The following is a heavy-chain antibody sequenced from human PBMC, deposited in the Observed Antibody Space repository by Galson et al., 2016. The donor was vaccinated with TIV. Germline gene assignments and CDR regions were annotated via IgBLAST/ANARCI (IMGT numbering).Heavy chain of an antibody. J-gene: IGHJ6*02. CDR2: IHTGGNT. CDR1: DFPVSDNY. D-gene: IGHD4-23*01. Sequence: SLRLSCAASDFPVSDNYMTWVRRAPGKGLEWVSIIHTGGNTNYADSVRGRFTISRDNAKNTVYLQMSRLRAEDAAVYYCARERRHCGNECFLQYYYGMDVWGQGTTVTVSS. CDR3: ARERRHCGNECFLQYYYGMDV. V-gene: IGHV3-66*02.